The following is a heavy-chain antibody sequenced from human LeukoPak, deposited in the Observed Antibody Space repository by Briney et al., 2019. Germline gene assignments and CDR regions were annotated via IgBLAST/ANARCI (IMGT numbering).Heavy chain of an antibody. D-gene: IGHD6-13*01. CDR1: GGTFSSYA. V-gene: IGHV1-69*04. J-gene: IGHJ6*02. Sequence: GASVKVSCKASGGTFSSYAISWVRQAPGQGLEWMGRIIPILGIANYAQKFQGRVTITADKSTSTAYMELSSLRSEDTAVYYCARLVAAAGTDYYYYGMDVWGQGTTVTVSS. CDR3: ARLVAAAGTDYYYYGMDV. CDR2: IIPILGIA.